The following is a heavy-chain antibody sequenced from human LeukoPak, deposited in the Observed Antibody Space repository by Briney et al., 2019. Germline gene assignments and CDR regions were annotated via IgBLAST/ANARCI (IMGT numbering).Heavy chain of an antibody. D-gene: IGHD3-9*01. CDR2: IYHSGST. V-gene: IGHV4-4*02. Sequence: PSGTLSLTCAVSGGSISSSNWWSWVRQPPGKGLEWIGEIYHSGSTNYNPSLKSRVTISVDKSKNQFSLKLSSVTAADTAVYYCARSDDILTGYYSFGYWGQGTLVTVSS. J-gene: IGHJ4*02. CDR1: GGSISSSNW. CDR3: ARSDDILTGYYSFGY.